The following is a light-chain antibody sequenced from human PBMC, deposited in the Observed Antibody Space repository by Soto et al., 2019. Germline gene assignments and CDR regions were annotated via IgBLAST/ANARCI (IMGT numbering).Light chain of an antibody. CDR3: QQDYSTPRT. CDR1: QTVLDSSNNKDY. V-gene: IGKV4-1*01. J-gene: IGKJ1*01. CDR2: WAS. Sequence: DIVMTQSPDSLAVSLGERATINCKSSQTVLDSSNNKDYLTWYQQKLGQPPKLLIYWASTREFGVPDRFSGSGSGTDSTLTISSLQADDVALSYGQQDYSTPRTFGQGTAVEIK.